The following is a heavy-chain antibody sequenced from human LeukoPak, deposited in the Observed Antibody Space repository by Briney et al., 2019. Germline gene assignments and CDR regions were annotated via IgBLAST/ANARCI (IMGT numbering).Heavy chain of an antibody. D-gene: IGHD3/OR15-3a*01. J-gene: IGHJ5*02. CDR3: ARARDWSAGSWFDP. CDR2: IFYRGAT. V-gene: IGHV4-59*01. Sequence: SDTLSLTCIVSGGFISSYYWNWIRQPPGKGLEWIGNIFYRGATNYNPSLKSRVTMSVDTSKNQFSLKLYSVTAADTAMYYCARARDWSAGSWFDPWGQGILVTVSS. CDR1: GGFISSYY.